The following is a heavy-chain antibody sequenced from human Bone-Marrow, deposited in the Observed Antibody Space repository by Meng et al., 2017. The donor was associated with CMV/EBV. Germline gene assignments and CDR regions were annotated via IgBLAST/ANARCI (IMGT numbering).Heavy chain of an antibody. V-gene: IGHV3-7*01. J-gene: IGHJ4*02. CDR1: GFTFSSYW. D-gene: IGHD3-10*01. CDR2: IKQDGSEK. CDR3: ARGSFRVQTLY. Sequence: GESLKISCAASGFTFSSYWMSWVRQAPGKGLEWVANIKQDGSEKYYVDSVKGRFTISRDNAKNSLYLQMNSLRAEDTAVYYCARGSFRVQTLYWGQRTLITFSS.